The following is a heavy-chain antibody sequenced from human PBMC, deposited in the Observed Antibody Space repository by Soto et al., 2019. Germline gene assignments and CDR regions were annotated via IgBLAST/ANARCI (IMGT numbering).Heavy chain of an antibody. CDR2: ISGSGGTT. Sequence: EVQLLESGGGLVQPGGSLRLSCAASGFTFSNYAIAWVRQAPGKGLEWVSGISGSGGTTYYADSVKGRFTLSRDNSKDTLHLKMNSLRAEDTAVYYCAKTPRQWLVYFDYWGQGALVTVSS. D-gene: IGHD6-19*01. J-gene: IGHJ4*02. CDR1: GFTFSNYA. V-gene: IGHV3-23*01. CDR3: AKTPRQWLVYFDY.